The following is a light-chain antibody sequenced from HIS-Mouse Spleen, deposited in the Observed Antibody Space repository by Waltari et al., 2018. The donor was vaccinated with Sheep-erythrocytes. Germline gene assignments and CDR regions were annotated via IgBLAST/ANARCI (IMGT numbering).Light chain of an antibody. CDR1: QSVSST. CDR2: GAS. CDR3: QQYNNWMYT. J-gene: IGKJ2*01. V-gene: IGKV3-15*01. Sequence: EIVMTQSPATLSVSPGERATLSCRASQSVSSTLAWYQQKPGQAPRLLIYGASTSATGIPARFSGSGSGTEFTLTISSMQSEDFAVYYCQQYNNWMYTFGQGTKLEIK.